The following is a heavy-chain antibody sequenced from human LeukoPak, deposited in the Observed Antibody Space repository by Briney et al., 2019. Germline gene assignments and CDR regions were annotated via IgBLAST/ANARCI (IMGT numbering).Heavy chain of an antibody. V-gene: IGHV4-4*07. CDR2: IYTSGST. Sequence: SETLSLTCTVSGGSISSYYWSWIRQPAGKGLEWIGRIYTSGSTNYNPSLKSRVTMSVDTSKNQFSLKLSSVTAADTAVYYCARESRLDFWSGYWYYYYYMDVWGKGTTVTVSS. J-gene: IGHJ6*03. D-gene: IGHD3-3*01. CDR1: GGSISSYY. CDR3: ARESRLDFWSGYWYYYYYMDV.